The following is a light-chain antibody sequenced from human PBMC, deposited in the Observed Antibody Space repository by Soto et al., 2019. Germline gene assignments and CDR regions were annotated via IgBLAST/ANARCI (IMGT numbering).Light chain of an antibody. J-gene: IGKJ3*01. CDR3: HQYGSSPPIT. CDR1: QSVSADY. V-gene: IGKV3-20*01. Sequence: EIVLTQSPCTLSLYPGERATLSCRASQSVSADYLAWYQQKPGQAPRLLIFGASSRATGIPDRFSGSGSGTDFTLTISRLEPEDFAVYYCHQYGSSPPITFGPGTKVDIK. CDR2: GAS.